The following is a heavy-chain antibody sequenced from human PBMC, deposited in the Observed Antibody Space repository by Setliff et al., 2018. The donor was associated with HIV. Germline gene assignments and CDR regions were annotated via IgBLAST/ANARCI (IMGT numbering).Heavy chain of an antibody. CDR3: AGDPTHYFGNNKSSWPDAFDI. CDR1: SGSISTYY. CDR2: IYYTGST. Sequence: SETLSLTCTVSSGSISTYYWTWFRQPPGKGLEYIGYIYYTGSTDYNHSLNGRATISIDKSKSQFSLKLNSVTAADTAVYYCAGDPTHYFGNNKSSWPDAFDIWGLGTMVTVSS. D-gene: IGHD3-10*01. V-gene: IGHV4-59*01. J-gene: IGHJ3*02.